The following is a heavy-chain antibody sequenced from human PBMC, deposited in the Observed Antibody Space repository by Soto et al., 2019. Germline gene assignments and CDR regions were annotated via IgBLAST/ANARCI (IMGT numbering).Heavy chain of an antibody. Sequence: PGGSLRLSCTTSGFTFGDYAMGWFRQAPGKGLEWVSAISGSGGSTYYADSVKGRFTISRDNSKNTLYLQMNSLRAEDTAVYYCAKYCSSTSCLDEDYYYYGMDVWGQGTTVTVSS. CDR2: ISGSGGST. V-gene: IGHV3-23*01. D-gene: IGHD2-2*01. CDR1: GFTFGDYA. J-gene: IGHJ6*02. CDR3: AKYCSSTSCLDEDYYYYGMDV.